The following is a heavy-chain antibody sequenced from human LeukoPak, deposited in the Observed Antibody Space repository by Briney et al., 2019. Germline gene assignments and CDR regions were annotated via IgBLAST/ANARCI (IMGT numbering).Heavy chain of an antibody. D-gene: IGHD1-7*01. CDR1: GFTFSSYA. J-gene: IGHJ4*02. CDR2: ISYDGSNK. V-gene: IGHV3-30-3*01. Sequence: GRSLRLSCAASGFTFSSYAMHWVRQAPGKGLEWVAVISYDGSNKYYADSVKGRFTISRDNSKNTLYLQMNSLRAEDTAVNYCAREDWNYDGYFDYWGQGTLVTVSS. CDR3: AREDWNYDGYFDY.